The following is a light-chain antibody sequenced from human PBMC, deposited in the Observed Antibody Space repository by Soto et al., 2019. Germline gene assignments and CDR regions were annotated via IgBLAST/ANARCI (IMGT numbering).Light chain of an antibody. J-gene: IGLJ1*01. V-gene: IGLV1-44*01. Sequence: QAVVTQPHSASGTPGQRVTISCSGSSSNIGTSSVHWFQQLPGTAPKLLISTTNQRPSGVPERFSGSKSGTSASLAISGLQSEDEADDYCAAWDGSLNGHVFGTGTKLTVL. CDR1: SSNIGTSS. CDR2: TTN. CDR3: AAWDGSLNGHV.